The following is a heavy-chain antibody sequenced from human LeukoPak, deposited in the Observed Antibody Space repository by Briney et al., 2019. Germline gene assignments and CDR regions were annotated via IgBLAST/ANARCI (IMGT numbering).Heavy chain of an antibody. V-gene: IGHV4-4*07. Sequence: SETLSLTCTVSGGSISSYYWSWIRQPAGKGLEWIGRIYTSGSTNYNPSLKSRVTMSVDTSKNQFSLKLSSVTAADTAVYYCARDGISRGIFWSGYHLDNDAFDIWGQGTMVTVSS. CDR2: IYTSGST. J-gene: IGHJ3*02. CDR1: GGSISSYY. D-gene: IGHD3-3*01. CDR3: ARDGISRGIFWSGYHLDNDAFDI.